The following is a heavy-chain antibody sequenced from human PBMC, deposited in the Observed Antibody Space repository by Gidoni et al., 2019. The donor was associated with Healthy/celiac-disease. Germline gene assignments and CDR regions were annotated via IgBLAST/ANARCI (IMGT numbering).Heavy chain of an antibody. Sequence: QVQLVESGGGVVQPGRSLRLSCAASGFTFRSYSMHWVRQPPGKGLEWVAVISYDGSNKYYADSVKGRFTISRDNSKNTLYLQMNSLRAEDTAVYYCARDHGEYSGYDPPPYYPSAAYFDYWGQGTLVTVSS. CDR3: ARDHGEYSGYDPPPYYPSAAYFDY. J-gene: IGHJ4*02. D-gene: IGHD5-12*01. CDR1: GFTFRSYS. CDR2: ISYDGSNK. V-gene: IGHV3-30-3*01.